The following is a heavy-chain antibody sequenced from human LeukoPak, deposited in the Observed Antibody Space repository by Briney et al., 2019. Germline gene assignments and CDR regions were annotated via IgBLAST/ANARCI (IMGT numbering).Heavy chain of an antibody. V-gene: IGHV3-30*03. D-gene: IGHD2-15*01. CDR3: ASPSGYCSGGSCPRGDAFDI. CDR2: ISYDGSER. CDR1: GFTFSSYG. J-gene: IGHJ3*02. Sequence: PGRSLRLSCAASGFTFSSYGMHWVRQAPGKGLEWVAVISYDGSERHYADSVKGRFTISRDSSKNTLHLQMNSLRAEDTAVYYCASPSGYCSGGSCPRGDAFDIWGQGTMVTVSS.